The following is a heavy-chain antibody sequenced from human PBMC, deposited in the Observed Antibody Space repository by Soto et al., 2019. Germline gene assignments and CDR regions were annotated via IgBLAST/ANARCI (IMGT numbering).Heavy chain of an antibody. CDR1: GGSISSYY. CDR2: IYYSGST. V-gene: IGHV4-59*12. J-gene: IGHJ6*03. Sequence: LTCTVSGGSISSYYWSWIRQPPGKGLEWIGYIYYSGSTNYNPSLKSRVTISVDTSKNQFSLKLSSVTAADTAVYYCARGGYSGYGAYYYYYYMDVWGKGTTVTVSS. CDR3: ARGGYSGYGAYYYYYYMDV. D-gene: IGHD5-12*01.